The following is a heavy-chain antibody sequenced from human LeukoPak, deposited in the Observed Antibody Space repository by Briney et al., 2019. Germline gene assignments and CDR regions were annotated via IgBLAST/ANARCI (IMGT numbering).Heavy chain of an antibody. D-gene: IGHD2-15*01. CDR1: GLTLSDYY. CDR2: ISSSGSNT. J-gene: IGHJ5*02. Sequence: GGSLRLSCAASGLTLSDYYMTWIRQAPGKGLEWVSYISSSGSNTNYADSVKGRFTISRDNARNSLFLQMNSLRAEDTAVYFCVRDYCSGGSCYESKWFDPWGQGTLVTVSS. CDR3: VRDYCSGGSCYESKWFDP. V-gene: IGHV3-11*06.